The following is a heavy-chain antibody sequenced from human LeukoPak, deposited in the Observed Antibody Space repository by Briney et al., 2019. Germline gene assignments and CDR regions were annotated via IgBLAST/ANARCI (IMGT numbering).Heavy chain of an antibody. D-gene: IGHD3-16*01. V-gene: IGHV3-11*04. CDR1: GFTFSDYY. CDR3: ARAGPRGGVFGY. CDR2: ISSSGSTI. Sequence: GGSLRLSCAASGFTFSDYYMSWIRQAPGKGLEWVSYISSSGSTIYYADSVKGRFTISRGNAKNSLYLQMNSQGGEDTGVYFCARAGPRGGVFGYWGQGTLVTVSS. J-gene: IGHJ4*02.